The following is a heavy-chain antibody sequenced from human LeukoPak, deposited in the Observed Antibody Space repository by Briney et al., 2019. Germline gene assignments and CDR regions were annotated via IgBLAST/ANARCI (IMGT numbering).Heavy chain of an antibody. V-gene: IGHV4-61*02. D-gene: IGHD6-19*01. CDR1: GGSISSGSYY. J-gene: IGHJ4*02. CDR2: IYTSGST. CDR3: ARDSSGWGNGFGGLDY. Sequence: SQTLSLTCTVSGGSISSGSYYWSWLRQPAGKGLEWIGRIYTSGSTNYNPSLKSRVTISVDTSKNQFSLKLSSVTAADTAVYYCARDSSGWGNGFGGLDYWGQGTLVTVSS.